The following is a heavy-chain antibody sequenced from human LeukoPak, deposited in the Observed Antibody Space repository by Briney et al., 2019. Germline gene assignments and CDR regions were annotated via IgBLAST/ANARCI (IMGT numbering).Heavy chain of an antibody. CDR2: IWSDGSNK. J-gene: IGHJ4*02. CDR1: GFTFSSYG. CDR3: ARDNFSYFDY. Sequence: GGSLRLSCAASGFTFSSYGMHWVRQAPGKGLEWVAVIWSDGSNKYYADSVKGRFTISRDDSKNTLNLQMHSLRAEDTAVYYCARDNFSYFDYWGQGTLVTVSS. V-gene: IGHV3-33*01. D-gene: IGHD1-20*01.